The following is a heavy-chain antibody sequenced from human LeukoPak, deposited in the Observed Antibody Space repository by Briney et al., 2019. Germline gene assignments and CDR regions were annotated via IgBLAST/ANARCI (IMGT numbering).Heavy chain of an antibody. CDR1: GYTFTSYH. Sequence: GASVKVSFQASGYTFTSYHMHWVRQATGQGLEWMGIIQPSGGSTSYAQKFQGRVTMTRDTSTSTVYMELSSLRSEDTAVYYCARGAVAGRRFDYWGQGTLVTVSS. CDR3: ARGAVAGRRFDY. CDR2: IQPSGGST. V-gene: IGHV1-46*03. D-gene: IGHD6-19*01. J-gene: IGHJ4*02.